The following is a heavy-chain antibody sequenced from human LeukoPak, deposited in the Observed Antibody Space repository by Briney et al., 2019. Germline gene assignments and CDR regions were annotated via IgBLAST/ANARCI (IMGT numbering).Heavy chain of an antibody. CDR2: ISGSGGST. CDR1: GFTFSSYA. D-gene: IGHD2-8*01. Sequence: PGGSLRLSCAASGFTFSSYAVSWVRQAPGKGLEWVSSISGSGGSTYSADSVKGRFTIFRDNSKNTLYLQMNSLRAEDTALYYCAKDRSCTNDIFHGDFDYWGQGTLVTVSS. V-gene: IGHV3-23*01. CDR3: AKDRSCTNDIFHGDFDY. J-gene: IGHJ4*02.